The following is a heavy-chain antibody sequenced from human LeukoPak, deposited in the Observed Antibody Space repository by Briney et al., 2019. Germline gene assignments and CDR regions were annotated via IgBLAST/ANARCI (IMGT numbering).Heavy chain of an antibody. CDR2: INHSGST. Sequence: SETLSLTCAVYGGSFSGYYWSWIRQPPGKGLEWIGEINHSGSTNYNPSLKSRVTISVDTSKNQFSLKLSSMTAADTAVYYCARVGKQWLVLRGWFDPWGQGTLVTVSS. CDR3: ARVGKQWLVLRGWFDP. J-gene: IGHJ5*02. D-gene: IGHD6-19*01. CDR1: GGSFSGYY. V-gene: IGHV4-34*01.